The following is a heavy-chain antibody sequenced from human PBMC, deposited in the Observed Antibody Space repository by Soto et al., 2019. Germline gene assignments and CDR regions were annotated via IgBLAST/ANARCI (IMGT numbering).Heavy chain of an antibody. CDR2: ISGSGGST. CDR1: GFTFSSHG. J-gene: IGHJ4*02. Sequence: GGSLRLSCAASGFTFSSHGMSWVRQAPGKGLECVSAISGSGGSTYYADSVKGRFTISRDNSKNTLYLQMNSLRAEDTAVYYCAKDRSLSYYDSSGYWVYWGQGTLVTVSS. CDR3: AKDRSLSYYDSSGYWVY. D-gene: IGHD3-22*01. V-gene: IGHV3-23*01.